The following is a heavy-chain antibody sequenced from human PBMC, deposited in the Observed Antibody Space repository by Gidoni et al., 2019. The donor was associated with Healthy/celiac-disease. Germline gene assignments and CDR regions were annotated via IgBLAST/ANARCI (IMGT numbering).Heavy chain of an antibody. CDR3: SRRGVRGVPYH. CDR1: GGSFSGYY. D-gene: IGHD3-10*01. CDR2: INHSGST. V-gene: IGHV4-34*01. J-gene: IGHJ4*02. Sequence: QVQLQPWGAGLLKPSETLSLTCAVYGGSFSGYYWSWIRQPPGKGLEWIGEINHSGSTNYNPSLKSRVIISVDTSKNQFSLKLSSVTAADTAVYYCSRRGVRGVPYHWGQGTLVTVSS.